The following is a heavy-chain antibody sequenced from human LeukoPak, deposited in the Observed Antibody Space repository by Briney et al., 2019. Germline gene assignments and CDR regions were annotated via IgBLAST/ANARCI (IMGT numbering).Heavy chain of an antibody. J-gene: IGHJ4*02. D-gene: IGHD6-19*01. V-gene: IGHV4-39*01. Sequence: ASETLPLTCTVSGGSISSSPYYWGWIRQPPGKGLEWIGNIYYSGSTYYNPSLKTRVTISVDTSKNQFSLKLTSVTAADTAVYYCARHASVDGNWPRPLDYWGQGSLVAVSS. CDR1: GGSISSSPYY. CDR3: ARHASVDGNWPRPLDY. CDR2: IYYSGST.